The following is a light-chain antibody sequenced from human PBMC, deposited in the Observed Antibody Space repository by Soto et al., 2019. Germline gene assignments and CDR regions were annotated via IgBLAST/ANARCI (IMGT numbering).Light chain of an antibody. CDR2: GAS. Sequence: ERVVTQSPATLSVSPGERATPSCRASQSVGSNLAWYQQKPGQAPRLLIFGASSRATGVPARFSGSGSGTEFTLTINSLQSEDFAVYFCQQYDNLPLTFGPGT. J-gene: IGKJ3*01. CDR3: QQYDNLPLT. V-gene: IGKV3-15*01. CDR1: QSVGSN.